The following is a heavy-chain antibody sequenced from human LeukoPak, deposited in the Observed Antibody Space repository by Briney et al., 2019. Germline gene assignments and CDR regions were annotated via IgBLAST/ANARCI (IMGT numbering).Heavy chain of an antibody. Sequence: PGGSLRLSCAASGFTFSSYAMHWVRQAPGKGLEWVAVISYDGSNKYYADSVKGRFTISRDNSKNTLYLQMNSLRAEDTAVYYCAKDRAIRGGKGFDSWGQGTLVTVSS. D-gene: IGHD2-15*01. V-gene: IGHV3-30*04. CDR1: GFTFSSYA. CDR2: ISYDGSNK. CDR3: AKDRAIRGGKGFDS. J-gene: IGHJ4*02.